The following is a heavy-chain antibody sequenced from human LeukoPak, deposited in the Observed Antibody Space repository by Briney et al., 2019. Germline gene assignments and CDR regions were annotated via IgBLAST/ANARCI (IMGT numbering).Heavy chain of an antibody. CDR1: GGSISSYY. CDR3: ARIGRGGQERSGSMDY. J-gene: IGHJ4*02. Sequence: SETLSLTCTVSGGSISSYYWSWIRQPPGKGLEWIGEINHSGSTNYNPSLKSRVTISVDTSKNQFSLKLSSVTAADTAVYYCARIGRGGQERSGSMDYWGQGTLVTVSS. V-gene: IGHV4-34*01. CDR2: INHSGST. D-gene: IGHD6-19*01.